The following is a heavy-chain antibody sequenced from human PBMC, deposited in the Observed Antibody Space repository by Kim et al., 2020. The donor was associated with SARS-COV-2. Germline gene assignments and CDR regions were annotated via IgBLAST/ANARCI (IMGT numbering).Heavy chain of an antibody. CDR1: GYTFTGYY. J-gene: IGHJ6*02. D-gene: IGHD3-9*01. CDR3: ARDAGLLRYFPYWDGMDV. V-gene: IGHV1-2*04. Sequence: ASVKVSCKASGYTFTGYYMHWVRQAPGQGLEWMGWINPNSGGTNYAQKFQGWVTMTRDTSISTAYMELSRLRSDDTAVYYCARDAGLLRYFPYWDGMDVWGQGTTVTVSS. CDR2: INPNSGGT.